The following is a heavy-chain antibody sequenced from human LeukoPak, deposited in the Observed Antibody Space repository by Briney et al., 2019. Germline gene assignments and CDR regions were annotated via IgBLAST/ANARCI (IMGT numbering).Heavy chain of an antibody. J-gene: IGHJ5*02. CDR1: GGTFSSYA. CDR2: IIPIFGTA. CDR3: ARDRSSSLNWFDP. V-gene: IGHV1-69*05. Sequence: SVKVSCKASGGTFSSYAISWVRQAPGQGLEWMGRIIPIFGTANYARKFQGRVTITTDESTSTAYMELSSLRSEDTAVYYCARDRSSSLNWFDPWGQGTLVTVSS. D-gene: IGHD6-13*01.